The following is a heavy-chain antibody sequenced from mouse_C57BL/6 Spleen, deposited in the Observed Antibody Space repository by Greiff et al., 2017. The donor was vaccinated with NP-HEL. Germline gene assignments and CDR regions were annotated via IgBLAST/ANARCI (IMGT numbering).Heavy chain of an antibody. V-gene: IGHV1-82*01. J-gene: IGHJ2*01. D-gene: IGHD2-1*01. CDR2: IYPGDGDT. CDR3: ARAGTDGNYYYFDY. Sequence: VQLQQSGPELVKPGASVKISCKASGYAFSSSWMNWVKQRPGKGLEWIGRIYPGDGDTNYNGKFKGKATLTADKSSSTAYMQLSSLTSEDSAVYFCARAGTDGNYYYFDYWGQGTTLTVSS. CDR1: GYAFSSSW.